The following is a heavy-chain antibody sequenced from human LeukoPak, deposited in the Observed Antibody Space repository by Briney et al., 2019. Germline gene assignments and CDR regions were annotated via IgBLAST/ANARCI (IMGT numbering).Heavy chain of an antibody. CDR1: GGSIGSYD. CDR3: ARNPIYYDILTGYYKFDP. D-gene: IGHD3-9*01. V-gene: IGHV4-59*01. Sequence: NSSETLSLTCTVSGGSIGSYDWGWIRHPPGRGLGWGGYIYLSGSTNYNPSLKTRVTISVATSKNQYSLTLSSVTAADTAVYYCARNPIYYDILTGYYKFDPWGQGTLVTVSS. CDR2: IYLSGST. J-gene: IGHJ5*02.